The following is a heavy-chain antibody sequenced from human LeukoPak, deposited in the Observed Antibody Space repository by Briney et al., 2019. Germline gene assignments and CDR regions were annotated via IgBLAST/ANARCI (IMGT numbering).Heavy chain of an antibody. CDR1: GFSVGDYA. J-gene: IGHJ4*02. Sequence: GGSLGLSCTASGFSVGDYAMSWVRQAPGKGLEWVAFIRSKTYGGTADYAASVEGRFTISRDDSNNIAYLQMNSLKSEDTAVYYCTRGLEGFTAYDDYWGQGTLVTVSS. CDR3: TRGLEGFTAYDDY. D-gene: IGHD5-12*01. CDR2: IRSKTYGGTA. V-gene: IGHV3-49*04.